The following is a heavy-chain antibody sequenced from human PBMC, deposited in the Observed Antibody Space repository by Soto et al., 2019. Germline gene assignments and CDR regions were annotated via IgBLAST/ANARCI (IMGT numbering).Heavy chain of an antibody. J-gene: IGHJ3*02. V-gene: IGHV1-69*13. CDR3: AIPMTKVVTNSGAFDI. CDR1: GGTFSSYA. D-gene: IGHD4-17*01. Sequence: SVKVSCKASGGTFSSYAISWVRQAPGQGLEWMGGIIPIFGTANYAQKFQGRVTITADESTSTAYMELSSLRSEDTAVYYCAIPMTKVVTNSGAFDIWGQGTLVTVSS. CDR2: IIPIFGTA.